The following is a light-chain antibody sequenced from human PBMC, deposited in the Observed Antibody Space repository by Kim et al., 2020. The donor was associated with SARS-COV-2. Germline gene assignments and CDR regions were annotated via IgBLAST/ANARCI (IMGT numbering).Light chain of an antibody. CDR3: NPRDSRANPLV. CDR1: SLRSYY. J-gene: IGLJ2*01. V-gene: IGLV3-19*01. Sequence: ALGQTVRITCQGDSLRSYYASWYQQKPGQAPVLVIYGKNNRPSGIPDRFSGSSSGNTASLTTTGAQAEDEADHYCNPRDSRANPLVLAGGPQLSFL. CDR2: GKN.